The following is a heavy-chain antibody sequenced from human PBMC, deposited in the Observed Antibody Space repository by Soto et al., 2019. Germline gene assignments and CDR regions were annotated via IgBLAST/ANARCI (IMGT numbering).Heavy chain of an antibody. Sequence: QVQLVQSGAEVKKPGASVKVSYKTSGYTFTNHGINWVRQAPGQGLEWMGWINPYNANVNYSQKLQGRVTMTTDTSTSTAYMDLRRLTSDDTAVYYCARDRVAGIWGDAFDMWGTGTMVTVSS. CDR3: ARDRVAGIWGDAFDM. V-gene: IGHV1-18*04. CDR1: GYTFTNHG. CDR2: INPYNANV. D-gene: IGHD3-16*01. J-gene: IGHJ3*02.